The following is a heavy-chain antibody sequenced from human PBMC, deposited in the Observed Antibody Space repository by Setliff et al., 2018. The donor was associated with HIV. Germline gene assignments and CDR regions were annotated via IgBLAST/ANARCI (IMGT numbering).Heavy chain of an antibody. J-gene: IGHJ4*02. D-gene: IGHD3-10*01. CDR1: GFTFSSSG. Sequence: ASVKVSCKASGFTFSSSGISWVRQAPGQGLEWMGWINIKNGNTNYGQKLQGRVTITTDESTSTAYMELSSLRSEDTAVYYCVRERVGGYFDYWGQGTLVTVSS. V-gene: IGHV1-18*01. CDR3: VRERVGGYFDY. CDR2: INIKNGNT.